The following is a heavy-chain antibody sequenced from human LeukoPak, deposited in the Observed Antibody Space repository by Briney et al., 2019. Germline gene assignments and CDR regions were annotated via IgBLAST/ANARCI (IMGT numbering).Heavy chain of an antibody. Sequence: ASVKVSCKASGYTFTNYGVNWVRQAPGQGLEWMGWISTYNDNTNYAQNLQGRVTMTTDTATSTVYMELRILKSDDTAVYFCARDLDSTVPDYDYWGQGTLVTVSS. CDR3: ARDLDSTVPDYDY. D-gene: IGHD2-2*03. CDR2: ISTYNDNT. V-gene: IGHV1-18*01. CDR1: GYTFTNYG. J-gene: IGHJ4*02.